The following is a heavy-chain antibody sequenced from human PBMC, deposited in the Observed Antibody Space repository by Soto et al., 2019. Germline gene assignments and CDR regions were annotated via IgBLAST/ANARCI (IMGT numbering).Heavy chain of an antibody. J-gene: IGHJ4*02. Sequence: GGSLRLSCAASGITFSSFAMSWVRQAPGKGLEWVSAIGAGSAGTHYADSVKGRFTISRDDSKNTLYLQINSLTAEDTAVYFWSGYFGYFDYWGQGTLVTVSS. CDR2: IGAGSAGT. CDR1: GITFSSFA. CDR3: SGYFGYFDY. D-gene: IGHD3-3*01. V-gene: IGHV3-23*01.